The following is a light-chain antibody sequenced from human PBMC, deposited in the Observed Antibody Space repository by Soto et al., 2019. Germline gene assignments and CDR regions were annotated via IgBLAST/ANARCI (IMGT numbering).Light chain of an antibody. CDR1: QGISSW. V-gene: IGKV1-12*01. J-gene: IGKJ5*01. CDR3: QQASSFPLT. Sequence: IQMSQSPSSLSSSALERVTITCRASQGISSWLAWYQQKPGRAPKLLIYAASSLQSGVPSRFSGSASGTYFTLTISSLQPEDFATYYCQQASSFPLTFGQGTRLEIK. CDR2: AAS.